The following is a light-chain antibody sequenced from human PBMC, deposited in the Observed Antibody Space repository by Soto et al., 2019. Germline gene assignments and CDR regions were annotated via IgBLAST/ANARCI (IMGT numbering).Light chain of an antibody. Sequence: QSALTQPASVSGSPGQSITISCSGISPDFGVSWYQHFPGKAPKLLIFEVSNRPSGVSTRFSGSKSGNMAFLTISGLQSEDEGLYHCSSYSSTTSLFGGRTKVTVL. V-gene: IGLV2-14*01. J-gene: IGLJ2*01. CDR2: EVS. CDR1: SPDFG. CDR3: SSYSSTTSL.